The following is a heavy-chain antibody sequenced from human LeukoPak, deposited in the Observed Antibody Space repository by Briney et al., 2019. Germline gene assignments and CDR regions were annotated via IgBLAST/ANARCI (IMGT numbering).Heavy chain of an antibody. Sequence: GGSLRLSCAASGFTFSSYAMSWVRQAPGKGLEWVSAISISGENTYYADSVKGRYTISRDTSRNTLYLQMHSLRAEDTAVYYCARLISTSSSRFSDYWGQGTLVTVSS. CDR3: ARLISTSSSRFSDY. V-gene: IGHV3-23*01. D-gene: IGHD6-6*01. CDR1: GFTFSSYA. J-gene: IGHJ4*02. CDR2: ISISGENT.